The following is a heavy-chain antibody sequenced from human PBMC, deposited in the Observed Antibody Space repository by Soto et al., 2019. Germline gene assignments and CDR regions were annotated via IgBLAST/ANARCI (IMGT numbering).Heavy chain of an antibody. CDR2: ARNKAHSYST. V-gene: IGHV3-72*01. J-gene: IGHJ4*02. CDR3: VNAALCSCAY. CDR1: GFSFSDQY. D-gene: IGHD1-1*01. Sequence: EVQLVESGGDLVQPGGSLRLSCAASGFSFSDQYMDWVRQAPGKGPEWVGRARNKAHSYSTEYGASVRGRYTISRDDSKNSLYRQMDSLKTEGTAVYYCVNAALCSCAYWGQGTLVTVSS.